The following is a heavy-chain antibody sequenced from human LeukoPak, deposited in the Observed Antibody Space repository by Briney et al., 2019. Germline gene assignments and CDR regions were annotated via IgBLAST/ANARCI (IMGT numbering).Heavy chain of an antibody. CDR1: GYTFTGYY. CDR2: INPSGTTT. D-gene: IGHD1-26*01. CDR3: ARDHSRTEGGTSFWWFDP. J-gene: IGHJ5*02. Sequence: ASVKVSCKASGYTFTGYYMHWVRQAPGQGLEWMGVINPSGTTTVYAQKFQGRVTMTRDTSTSTDYLELRSLRSEDTATYYCARDHSRTEGGTSFWWFDPRGQGTLVIVSS. V-gene: IGHV1-46*01.